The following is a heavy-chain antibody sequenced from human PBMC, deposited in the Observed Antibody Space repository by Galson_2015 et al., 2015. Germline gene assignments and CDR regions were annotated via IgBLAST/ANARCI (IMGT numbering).Heavy chain of an antibody. CDR3: ARGWGVTTVLLDY. Sequence: TLSLTCTVSGGSISSGSYYWSWIRQPAGKGLEWIGRIYTSGSTNYNPSLKSRVTISVDTSKNQFSLKLSSVTAADTAVYYCARGWGVTTVLLDYWGQGTLVTVSS. CDR2: IYTSGST. V-gene: IGHV4-61*02. CDR1: GGSISSGSYY. D-gene: IGHD4-17*01. J-gene: IGHJ4*02.